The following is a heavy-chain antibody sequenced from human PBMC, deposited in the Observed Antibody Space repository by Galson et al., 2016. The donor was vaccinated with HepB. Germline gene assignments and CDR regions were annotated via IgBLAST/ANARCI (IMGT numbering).Heavy chain of an antibody. CDR3: AREWGGFSQH. Sequence: SETLSLTCTVSGDSISSHGAYWGWIRQPPGKGLTWIASITHSGSTYSHPSFKSRVTISVDTSKNQFSLRLRSVTAADAAVYYCAREWGGFSQHWGQGTLVTVSS. D-gene: IGHD3-16*01. J-gene: IGHJ4*02. CDR1: GDSISSHGAY. CDR2: ITHSGST. V-gene: IGHV4-39*07.